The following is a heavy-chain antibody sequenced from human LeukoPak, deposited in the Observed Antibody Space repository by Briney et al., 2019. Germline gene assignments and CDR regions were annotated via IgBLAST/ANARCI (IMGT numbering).Heavy chain of an antibody. CDR2: IIPIFGTA. D-gene: IGHD5-18*01. Sequence: SVKVSCKASGGTFSSYAISWVRQAPGQGLEWMGGIIPIFGTANYAQKFQGRVTITTDESTSTAYMELSSPRSEDTAVYYCARAGYSYGPANNWFDPWGQGTLVTVSS. V-gene: IGHV1-69*05. CDR3: ARAGYSYGPANNWFDP. CDR1: GGTFSSYA. J-gene: IGHJ5*02.